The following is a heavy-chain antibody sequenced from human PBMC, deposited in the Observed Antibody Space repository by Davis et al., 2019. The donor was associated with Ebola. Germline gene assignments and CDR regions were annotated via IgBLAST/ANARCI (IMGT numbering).Heavy chain of an antibody. J-gene: IGHJ4*02. CDR3: ARGGFFLAYGY. V-gene: IGHV4-34*01. CDR2: INHSGST. CDR1: GGSFSGYY. Sequence: MPSETLSLTCAVYGGSFSGYYWSWIRQPPGKGLEWIGEINHSGSTNYNPSLKSRVTISVDTSKNQFSLKLSSVTAADTAVYYCARGGFFLAYGYWGQGTLVTVSS. D-gene: IGHD3-3*01.